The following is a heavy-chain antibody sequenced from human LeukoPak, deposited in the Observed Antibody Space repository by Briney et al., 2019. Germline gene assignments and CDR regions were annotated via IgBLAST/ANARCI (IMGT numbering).Heavy chain of an antibody. CDR3: ARGPVRQQLQTLYYSYGMDV. D-gene: IGHD6-13*01. Sequence: SETLSLTCAVYGGSFSGYYWSWIRQPPGKGLEWIGEINHSGSTNYNPSLKSRVTISVDTSKNQFSLNLSSVTAADTAVYYCARGPVRQQLQTLYYSYGMDVCGQGPTVTVSS. CDR1: GGSFSGYY. J-gene: IGHJ6*02. V-gene: IGHV4-34*01. CDR2: INHSGST.